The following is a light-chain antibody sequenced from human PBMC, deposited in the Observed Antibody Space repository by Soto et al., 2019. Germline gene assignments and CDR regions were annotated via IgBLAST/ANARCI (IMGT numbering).Light chain of an antibody. CDR2: TAS. CDR3: QQHNSYPRT. J-gene: IGKJ1*01. CDR1: QSISIW. V-gene: IGKV1-5*03. Sequence: DIQMTQSPSTLSASVGDRVTITCRASQSISIWLAWYQQKPGKAPKLLIYTASNLERGVPSRFSGGGSGTEFTLTISSLQPDDFATYYCQQHNSYPRTFGQGTKVEIK.